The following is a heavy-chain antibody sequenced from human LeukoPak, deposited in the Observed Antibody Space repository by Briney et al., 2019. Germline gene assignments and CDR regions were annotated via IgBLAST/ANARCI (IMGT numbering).Heavy chain of an antibody. CDR1: GGSISSGNW. V-gene: IGHV4-4*02. CDR3: ARKISAAGSRWFDP. J-gene: IGHJ5*02. D-gene: IGHD6-13*01. CDR2: IYHSGST. Sequence: PSETLSLTCAVSGGSISSGNWWSWVRQPPGKGLEWIGEIYHSGSTNYNPSPKSRVTISVDKSKNQFSLKLSSVTAADTAVYYCARKISAAGSRWFDPWGQGTLVTVSS.